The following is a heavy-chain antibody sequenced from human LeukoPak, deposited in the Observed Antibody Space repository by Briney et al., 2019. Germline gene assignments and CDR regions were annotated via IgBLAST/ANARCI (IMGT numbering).Heavy chain of an antibody. J-gene: IGHJ4*02. V-gene: IGHV4-59*08. Sequence: SETLSLTCTVSGGSISSYYWSWIRQPPGKGLEWIGYIYYSGSTNYNPSLKSRVTISVDTSKNQFSLKLSSVTAADTAVYYCARFGYYYESSGYYSYYFDYWGQGTLVTVSS. D-gene: IGHD3-22*01. CDR3: ARFGYYYESSGYYSYYFDY. CDR1: GGSISSYY. CDR2: IYYSGST.